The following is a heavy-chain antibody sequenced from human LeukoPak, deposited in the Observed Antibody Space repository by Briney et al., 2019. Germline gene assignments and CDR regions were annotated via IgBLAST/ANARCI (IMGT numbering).Heavy chain of an antibody. CDR1: GFTFDDYA. J-gene: IGHJ4*02. CDR2: ISWSSANV. D-gene: IGHD1-26*01. V-gene: IGHV3-9*01. CDR3: AKDMGSGSYKGFLDY. Sequence: PGGSLRLSCAASGFTFDDYAMHWVRQDPGKGLGWVSGISWSSANVGYADSVKGRFTISRDNAKNSLYLQMNSLRVEDTALYYCAKDMGSGSYKGFLDYWGQGTLVTVSS.